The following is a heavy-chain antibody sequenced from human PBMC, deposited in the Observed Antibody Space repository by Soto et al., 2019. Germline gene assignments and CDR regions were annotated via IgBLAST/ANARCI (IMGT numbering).Heavy chain of an antibody. CDR3: ARDRSSKYYYYGMDV. J-gene: IGHJ6*02. CDR1: GFTFSSYG. V-gene: IGHV3-33*01. CDR2: IWYDGSNN. Sequence: QVQLVEYGGGVAQPGRSLRLSCAASGFTFSSYGMHRVRQAPGKGLEWVAGIWYDGSNNYYADSVKGRFTISRDNSKNALYLQMNFLRAEYTAVYDCARDRSSKYYYYGMDVWGQGTTVTVSS. D-gene: IGHD6-13*01.